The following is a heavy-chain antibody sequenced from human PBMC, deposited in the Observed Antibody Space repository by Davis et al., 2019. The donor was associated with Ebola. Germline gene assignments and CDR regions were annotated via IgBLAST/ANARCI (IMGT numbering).Heavy chain of an antibody. V-gene: IGHV3-48*03. CDR3: ARDRNGYYGYDEY. CDR2: IDQSGSSI. CDR1: GFTFSSYE. Sequence: GESLKISCAASGFTFSSYEMNWVRQAPGKGLEWVAFIDQSGSSISYADSVKGRFTISRDNSKNTLNLQMNSLRAEDTAVYYCARDRNGYYGYDEYWGQGTLVIVSS. J-gene: IGHJ4*02. D-gene: IGHD1-26*01.